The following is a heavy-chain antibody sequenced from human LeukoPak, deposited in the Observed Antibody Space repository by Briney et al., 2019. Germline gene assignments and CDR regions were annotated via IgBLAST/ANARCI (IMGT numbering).Heavy chain of an antibody. Sequence: GRSLRLSCAASGFTFSSYGMYWVRQAPGKGLEWVAVIWYDGSSKYYADSVKGRFTISRDNSKNTLYLQMNSLRAEDTAVYYCARVQYSSSWYVNYFDYWGQGTLVTVSS. J-gene: IGHJ4*02. V-gene: IGHV3-33*01. CDR1: GFTFSSYG. CDR3: ARVQYSSSWYVNYFDY. D-gene: IGHD6-13*01. CDR2: IWYDGSSK.